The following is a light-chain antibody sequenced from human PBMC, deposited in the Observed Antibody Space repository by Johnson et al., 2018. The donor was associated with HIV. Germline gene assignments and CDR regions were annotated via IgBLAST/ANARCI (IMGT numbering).Light chain of an antibody. CDR2: DNN. J-gene: IGLJ1*01. CDR3: GTWDTSLSIGYV. CDR1: SSNIGNNY. V-gene: IGLV1-51*01. Sequence: QSVLTQPPSVSAAPGQKVTISCSGSSSNIGNNYVSWYQQLPGTAPKLLIYDNNKRPSGIPDRFSGSKSGTSATLGITGLQAGDEADYYCGTWDTSLSIGYVVGTGTKVTGL.